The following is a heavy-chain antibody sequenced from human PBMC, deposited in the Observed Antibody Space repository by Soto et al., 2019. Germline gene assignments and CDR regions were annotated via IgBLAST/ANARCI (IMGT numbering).Heavy chain of an antibody. CDR2: IYPSDSDT. D-gene: IGHD3-3*01. Sequence: RGESLKISCKGSGYSFSSYWIAWVRQMPGKGLEWMGIIYPSDSDTRYSPSLQGEVTISADKSINTAFLQWSSLKASDTAIYYCAKYVLRGGGTRHGMDVWGQGTTVTVSS. CDR3: AKYVLRGGGTRHGMDV. J-gene: IGHJ6*02. CDR1: GYSFSSYW. V-gene: IGHV5-51*01.